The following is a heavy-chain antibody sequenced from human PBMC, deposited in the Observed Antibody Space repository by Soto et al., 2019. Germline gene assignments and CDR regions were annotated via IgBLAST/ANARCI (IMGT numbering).Heavy chain of an antibody. D-gene: IGHD2-8*01. CDR2: ISYSGNT. CDR1: GGSISNFY. V-gene: IGHV4-59*07. Sequence: SDTLALSCTVSGGSISNFYWSWIRQPPGKGLEWIGYISYSGNTNYNPSLKSRVSISVDTSKNQLSLNLTSVTAADTAVYYCARAPMVLSRSYFDSWGQGTPVTVSS. CDR3: ARAPMVLSRSYFDS. J-gene: IGHJ4*02.